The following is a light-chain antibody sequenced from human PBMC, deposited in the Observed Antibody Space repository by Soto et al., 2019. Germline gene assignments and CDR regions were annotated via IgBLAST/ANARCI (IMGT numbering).Light chain of an antibody. Sequence: IQMTQSPSTLSASVGARVPLTCRASQSINAWLAWYQQKPGKAPKLLIYDASSLQSGVPSRFSGSGSGTEFTLTISGLQPDDFATYYCQHYNIYSPWTFGQGTKVDIK. CDR1: QSINAW. CDR3: QHYNIYSPWT. V-gene: IGKV1-5*01. CDR2: DAS. J-gene: IGKJ1*01.